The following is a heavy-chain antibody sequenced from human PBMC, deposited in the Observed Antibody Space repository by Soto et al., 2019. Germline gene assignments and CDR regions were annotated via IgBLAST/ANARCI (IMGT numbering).Heavy chain of an antibody. D-gene: IGHD4-17*01. CDR1: GFTFGDYT. V-gene: IGHV3-49*03. CDR3: TRDIDYGDYVAYYYYGMDV. J-gene: IGHJ6*02. Sequence: GSLRLSCTASGFTFGDYTMSWFRQAPGKGLEWVGFIRSKAYGGTTEYAASVKGRFTISRDDSKSIAYLQMNSLKTEDTAVYYCTRDIDYGDYVAYYYYGMDVWGQGTTVTVSS. CDR2: IRSKAYGGTT.